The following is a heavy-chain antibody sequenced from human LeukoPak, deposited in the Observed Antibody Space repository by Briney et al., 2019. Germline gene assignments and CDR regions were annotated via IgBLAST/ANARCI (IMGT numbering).Heavy chain of an antibody. CDR3: TSLLSTSGTFAS. CDR2: IDHRGSA. CDR1: GASVSDYY. D-gene: IGHD3-10*01. V-gene: IGHV4-34*01. J-gene: IGHJ4*02. Sequence: PSETLSLTCAVHGASVSDYYRTWIRQSPGKGLECIGAIDHRGSATYNPSLESRVTISLDTSKNQFSLSLASVTAADTAVYYCTSLLSTSGTFASWGQGTLVAVSS.